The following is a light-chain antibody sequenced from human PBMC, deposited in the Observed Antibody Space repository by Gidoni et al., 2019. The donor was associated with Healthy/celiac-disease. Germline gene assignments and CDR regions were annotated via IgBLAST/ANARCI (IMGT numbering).Light chain of an antibody. CDR3: QHYYSYPWT. J-gene: IGKJ1*01. V-gene: IGKV1-8*01. CDR1: QGISSY. Sequence: AIRMTQSPSSFSASTGDRVTITCRAGQGISSYLAWYQQKPGKAPKLLIYAASTLQSGVPSRFSGSGSGADFTLTISFLQSEDFATYCCQHYYSYPWTFGQGTKVEIK. CDR2: AAS.